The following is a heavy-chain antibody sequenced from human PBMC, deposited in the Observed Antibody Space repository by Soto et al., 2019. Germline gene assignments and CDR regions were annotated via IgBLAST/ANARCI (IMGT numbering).Heavy chain of an antibody. J-gene: IGHJ4*02. Sequence: QLQLQESGPGLVKPSETLSLTCTVSGDSISSGSYYWGWIRQPPGKGLEWIGSIYYGATTYYNPSLKSRVNLSVDTSKNQFSLKLTSVTAADTAVYYCAAARGLAVAVDYWGQGALVTVSS. V-gene: IGHV4-39*01. CDR2: IYYGATT. CDR1: GDSISSGSYY. CDR3: AAARGLAVAVDY. D-gene: IGHD6-19*01.